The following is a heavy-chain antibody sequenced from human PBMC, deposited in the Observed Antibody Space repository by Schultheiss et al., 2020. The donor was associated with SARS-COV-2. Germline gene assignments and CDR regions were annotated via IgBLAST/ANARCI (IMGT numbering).Heavy chain of an antibody. J-gene: IGHJ2*01. Sequence: GSLRLSCTVSGGSVSSGTYYWSWIRQPPGKGLEWIGYINYSGSTNYNPSLKSRVTISVDTSKNQFSLKLSSVTAADTAVYYCARVLNYGDYSLDLWGRGTLVTVSS. CDR1: GGSVSSGTYY. V-gene: IGHV4-61*01. D-gene: IGHD4-17*01. CDR3: ARVLNYGDYSLDL. CDR2: INYSGST.